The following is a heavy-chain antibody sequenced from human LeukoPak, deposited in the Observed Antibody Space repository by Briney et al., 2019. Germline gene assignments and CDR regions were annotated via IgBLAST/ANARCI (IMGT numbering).Heavy chain of an antibody. V-gene: IGHV3-33*08. CDR3: ARDSGPHYYDSSGYSP. CDR1: GFTFSSYG. Sequence: GGSLRLSCAASGFTFSSYGMHWVRQAPGKGLEWVAVIWYDGSNKYYAGSVKGRFTISRDNSKNTLYLQMNSLRAEDTAVYYCARDSGPHYYDSSGYSPWGQGTLVTVSS. D-gene: IGHD3-22*01. CDR2: IWYDGSNK. J-gene: IGHJ5*02.